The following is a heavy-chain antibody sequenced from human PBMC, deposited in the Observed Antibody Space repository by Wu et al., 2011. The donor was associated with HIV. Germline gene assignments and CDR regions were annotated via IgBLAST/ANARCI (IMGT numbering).Heavy chain of an antibody. CDR1: FTFTAYY. Sequence: FTFTAYYMHWLRQAPGQGLEWMGWINPHSGGTNFAQKFQGRVTMTRDTSITTAYMELSRLRSDDTAVYYCARDPYSSSFYYYYFMDVWGKGTTVTVSS. CDR2: INPHSGGT. J-gene: IGHJ6*03. D-gene: IGHD6-6*01. CDR3: ARDPYSSSFYYYYFMDV. V-gene: IGHV1-2*02.